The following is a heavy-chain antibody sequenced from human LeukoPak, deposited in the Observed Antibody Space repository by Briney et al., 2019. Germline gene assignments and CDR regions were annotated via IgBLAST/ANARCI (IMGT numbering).Heavy chain of an antibody. D-gene: IGHD1-20*01. Sequence: PGGSLRLSCAASGFTFSSYAMHWVRQAPGKGLEWVAVISYDGSNKYYADSVKGRFTISRDNSKNTLYLQMNSLRAEDTAVYYCARSRKLTGTTWHYYYMDVWGKGTTVTVSS. CDR1: GFTFSSYA. CDR3: ARSRKLTGTTWHYYYMDV. CDR2: ISYDGSNK. V-gene: IGHV3-30*04. J-gene: IGHJ6*03.